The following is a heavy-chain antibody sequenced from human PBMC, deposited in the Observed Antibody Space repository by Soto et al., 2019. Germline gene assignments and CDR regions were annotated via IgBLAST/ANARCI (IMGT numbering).Heavy chain of an antibody. D-gene: IGHD3-10*01. Sequence: QINLKESGPTLVKPTQTLTLTCSFSGFSLTTAGVGVGWVRQSPGEALEWLALIYWDDDERYSPSLKTRLTITKDTSKNHVVLKMTNMAPVDTATYYCAHSRNLITEDAQVGDFDYGGQGTLVTVSS. CDR2: IYWDDDE. J-gene: IGHJ4*02. CDR1: GFSLTTAGVG. CDR3: AHSRNLITEDAQVGDFDY. V-gene: IGHV2-5*02.